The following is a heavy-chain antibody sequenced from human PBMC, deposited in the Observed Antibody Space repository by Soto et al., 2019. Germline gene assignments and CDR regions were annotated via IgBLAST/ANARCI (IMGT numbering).Heavy chain of an antibody. J-gene: IGHJ4*02. CDR2: ISYDGSNK. CDR1: GFTFSSYA. D-gene: IGHD5-18*01. CDR3: ATGYSYGPFDY. Sequence: GGSLRLSCAASGFTFSSYAMHWVRQAPGKGLEWVAVISYDGSNKYYADSVKGRFTISRDNSKNTLYLQMNSLRAEDTAVYYCATGYSYGPFDYWGQGTLVTVS. V-gene: IGHV3-30-3*01.